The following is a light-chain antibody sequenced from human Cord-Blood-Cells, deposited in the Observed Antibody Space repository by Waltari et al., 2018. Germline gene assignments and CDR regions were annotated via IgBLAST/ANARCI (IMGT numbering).Light chain of an antibody. CDR2: KAS. CDR1: QSISSW. CDR3: QQYNSYSWT. Sequence: DIQMTQSPSTLSASVGDRVTITCRASQSISSWLAWYQQKPGKAAKLLIYKASSLESGVPARCSGSGSETEFTLTISSLQPDDFATYYCQQYNSYSWTFGQGTKVEIK. V-gene: IGKV1-5*03. J-gene: IGKJ1*01.